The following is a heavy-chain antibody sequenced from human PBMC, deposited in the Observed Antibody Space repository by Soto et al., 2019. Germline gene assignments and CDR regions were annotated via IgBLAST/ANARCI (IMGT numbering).Heavy chain of an antibody. CDR2: IYYSGST. Sequence: PSETLSLTCTVSGGSISSGDYYWSWIRQPPGKGLEWIGYIYYSGSTYYNPSLKSRVTISVDTSKNQFSLKLSSVTAADTAVYYCARESPSHYDSSGFLWGQGTLVTVSS. V-gene: IGHV4-30-4*01. D-gene: IGHD3-22*01. CDR1: GGSISSGDYY. CDR3: ARESPSHYDSSGFL. J-gene: IGHJ4*02.